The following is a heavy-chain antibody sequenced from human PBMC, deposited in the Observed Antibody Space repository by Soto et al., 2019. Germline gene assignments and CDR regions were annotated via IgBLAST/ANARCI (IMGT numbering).Heavy chain of an antibody. CDR2: IYYSGST. CDR1: GGSSISSSYY. V-gene: IGHV4-39*01. CDR3: ARHVGGMIFYFDY. D-gene: IGHD3-9*01. J-gene: IGHJ4*02. Sequence: PSETHPLTSTVSGGSSISSSYYWGWIRKPPGKGLEWIGSIYYSGSTYYNPSLKSRVTISVDTSKNQFSLKLSSVTAADTAVYYCARHVGGMIFYFDYWGQGTLVTVSS.